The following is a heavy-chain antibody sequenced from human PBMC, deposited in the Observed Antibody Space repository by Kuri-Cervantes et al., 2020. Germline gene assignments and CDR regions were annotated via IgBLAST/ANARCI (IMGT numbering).Heavy chain of an antibody. D-gene: IGHD3-22*01. CDR3: AKNQRITMIVVVTYDFDY. J-gene: IGHJ4*03. Sequence: GESLKISCAASGFTFSSYSMNWVRQAPGKGLEWVSSISSSSSYIYYADSVKGRFTISRDNAKNSLYLQMNSLRAEGTAVYYCAKNQRITMIVVVTYDFDYWGQGTTVTVSS. CDR1: GFTFSSYS. CDR2: ISSSSSYI. V-gene: IGHV3-21*04.